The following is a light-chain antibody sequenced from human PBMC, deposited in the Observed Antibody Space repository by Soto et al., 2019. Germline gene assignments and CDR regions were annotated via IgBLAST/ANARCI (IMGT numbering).Light chain of an antibody. V-gene: IGKV3-20*01. Sequence: SVLTQSPGTVSLTPGERATLSCRASQSVSSSYLAWYQQKPGQAPRLLIYGASSRATGIPDRFSGSGSGTDFTLTISRLEPEDFAVYYCQQYGSSPTFGQATKV. J-gene: IGKJ1*01. CDR3: QQYGSSPT. CDR2: GAS. CDR1: QSVSSSY.